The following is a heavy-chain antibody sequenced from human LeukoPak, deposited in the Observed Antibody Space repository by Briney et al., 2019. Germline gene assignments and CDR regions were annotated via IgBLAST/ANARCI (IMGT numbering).Heavy chain of an antibody. CDR1: GFTFSSYG. CDR2: IWYDGSNK. J-gene: IGHJ5*02. CDR3: ARGRDFDP. Sequence: GRSLRLSCAASGFTFSSYGMHWVRQAPGKGLEWVAVIWYDGSNKYYADSVKGRFTISRDNAKNSLYLQMNSLSPEDTAVYYCARGRDFDPWGQGTLVTVSS. V-gene: IGHV3-33*01.